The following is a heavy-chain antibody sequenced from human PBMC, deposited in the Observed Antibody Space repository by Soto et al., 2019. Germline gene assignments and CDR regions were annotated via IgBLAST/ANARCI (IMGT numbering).Heavy chain of an antibody. CDR3: ARQPDYDILGAFDI. CDR2: IYYSGST. D-gene: IGHD3-9*01. Sequence: SETLSLTCTVSGGSISSSSYYWGWIRQPPGKGLEWIGSIYYSGSTYYNPSLKSRVTISVDTSKNQFSLKLSSVTAADTAVYYCARQPDYDILGAFDIWGQGTMVTVSS. CDR1: GGSISSSSYY. J-gene: IGHJ3*02. V-gene: IGHV4-39*01.